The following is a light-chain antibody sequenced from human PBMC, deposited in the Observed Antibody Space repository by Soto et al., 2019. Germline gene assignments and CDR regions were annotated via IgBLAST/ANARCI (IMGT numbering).Light chain of an antibody. Sequence: EIVLTQSPGTLSLSPGERATFSCRASQSVNSDYLAWYQQRPGLAPRLLIYVTSNRATGIPDSFSGSGSGTDFTLTINTLEPEEFAVYYCQRYGSSPLYAFGQGTKLEIK. J-gene: IGKJ2*01. CDR1: QSVNSDY. CDR3: QRYGSSPLYA. V-gene: IGKV3-20*01. CDR2: VTS.